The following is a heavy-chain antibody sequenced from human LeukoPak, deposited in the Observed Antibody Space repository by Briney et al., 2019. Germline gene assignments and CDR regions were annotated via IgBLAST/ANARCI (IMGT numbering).Heavy chain of an antibody. CDR1: GYTFTSYG. Sequence: ASVKVSCKASGYTFTSYGISWVRQAPGQGLEWMGWSSAYNGNTNYAQKLQGRVTMTTDTSTSTAYMELRSLRSDDTAVYYCARDMYVWGSYRYTARFDYWGQGTLVTVSS. D-gene: IGHD3-16*02. J-gene: IGHJ4*02. CDR3: ARDMYVWGSYRYTARFDY. V-gene: IGHV1-18*01. CDR2: SSAYNGNT.